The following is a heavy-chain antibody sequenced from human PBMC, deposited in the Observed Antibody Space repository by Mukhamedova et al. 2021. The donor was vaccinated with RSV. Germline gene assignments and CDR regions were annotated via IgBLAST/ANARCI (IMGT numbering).Heavy chain of an antibody. CDR2: GTT. Sequence: GTTDYAAPVKGRFTISRDDSKNTLYLQMNSLKTEDTAVYYCITRGQPCGQGTLVTVSS. J-gene: IGHJ5*02. V-gene: IGHV3-15*01. CDR3: ITRGQP.